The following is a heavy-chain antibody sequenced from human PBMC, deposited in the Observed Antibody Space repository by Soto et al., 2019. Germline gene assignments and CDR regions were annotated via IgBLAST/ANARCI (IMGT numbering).Heavy chain of an antibody. V-gene: IGHV5-51*01. J-gene: IGHJ4*02. CDR2: YDPVNSAA. CDR3: ARAHTYYYDISGYSKQSFHFDS. CDR1: GYSFDTYW. Sequence: PGESLKISCKGFGYSFDTYWIGWVRQMPGKGLEWVGIYDPVNSAARYSPSFEGQVVISADKSVSTAYLQWSSLKASDTAVYFCARAHTYYYDISGYSKQSFHFDSWGQGTLVTVSS. D-gene: IGHD3-22*01.